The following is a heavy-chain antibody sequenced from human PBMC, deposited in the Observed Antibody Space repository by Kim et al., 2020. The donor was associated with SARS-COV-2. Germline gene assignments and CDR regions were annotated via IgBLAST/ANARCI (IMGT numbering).Heavy chain of an antibody. Sequence: ASVKVSCKAFGYMFSTHGITWLRQAPGQGLEYMGWVNPNNGNTEYAHKFQGRVTMTTDTFTRTAYMHLWSLTYDDKAVYYCARGSAWPKIDYWGQGTLVT. V-gene: IGHV1-18*04. D-gene: IGHD6-25*01. CDR3: ARGSAWPKIDY. CDR2: VNPNNGNT. J-gene: IGHJ4*02. CDR1: GYMFSTHG.